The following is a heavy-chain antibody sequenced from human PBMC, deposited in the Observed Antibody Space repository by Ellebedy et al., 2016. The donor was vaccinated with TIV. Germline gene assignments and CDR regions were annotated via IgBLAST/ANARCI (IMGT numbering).Heavy chain of an antibody. V-gene: IGHV1-2*04. CDR2: INPNSGGT. J-gene: IGHJ4*02. CDR3: ARESTHETDSGYDHFDY. D-gene: IGHD5-12*01. CDR1: GYTFTGYY. Sequence: ASVKVSCKASGYTFTGYYMHWVRQAPGQGLEWMGWINPNSGGTNYAQKFQGWVTMTRDTSISTAYMELSRLRSDDTAVYYCARESTHETDSGYDHFDYWGQGTLVTVSS.